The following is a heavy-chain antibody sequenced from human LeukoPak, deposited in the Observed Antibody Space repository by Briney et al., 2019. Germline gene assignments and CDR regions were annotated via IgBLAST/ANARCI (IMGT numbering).Heavy chain of an antibody. Sequence: PGGSLRLSCAASGFTFSSYAMSWVRQAPGKGLEWVSAISGSGGSTYYADSVKGRFTISRDNSKNTLYLQMNSLRAEDTAVYYCARDHYSSSWYGAFDIWGQGTMVTVSS. CDR1: GFTFSSYA. D-gene: IGHD6-13*01. J-gene: IGHJ3*02. V-gene: IGHV3-23*01. CDR2: ISGSGGST. CDR3: ARDHYSSSWYGAFDI.